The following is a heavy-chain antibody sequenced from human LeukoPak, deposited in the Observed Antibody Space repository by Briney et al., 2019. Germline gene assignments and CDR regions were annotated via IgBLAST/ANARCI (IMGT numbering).Heavy chain of an antibody. J-gene: IGHJ4*02. V-gene: IGHV4-61*01. Sequence: PSETLSLTCTVSGGSVSSGTYFLNWIRQPPGKGLEWIGYFDYTGRTNYSPSLKSRVTISIDTSKNQFSLKVRSVTAADTAVYYCARGIGWLTDHWGQGTLVTVSS. CDR2: FDYTGRT. D-gene: IGHD6-19*01. CDR3: ARGIGWLTDH. CDR1: GGSVSSGTYF.